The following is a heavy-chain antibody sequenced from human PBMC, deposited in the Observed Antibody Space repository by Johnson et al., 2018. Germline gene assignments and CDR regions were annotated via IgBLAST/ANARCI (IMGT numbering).Heavy chain of an antibody. CDR2: IIPIFGTA. V-gene: IGHV1-69*12. Sequence: QVQLVQSGAEVKKPGSSVKVSCKASGGTFSSYAISWVRQAPGQGLEWMGGIIPIFGTANYAQKFQGRVTITADESTSTAYMELSSLRAEDTAGYYWASLRGNRSGWYYCGYWGPGTLVTVSS. CDR1: GGTFSSYA. J-gene: IGHJ4*02. D-gene: IGHD6-19*01. CDR3: ASLRGNRSGWYYCGY.